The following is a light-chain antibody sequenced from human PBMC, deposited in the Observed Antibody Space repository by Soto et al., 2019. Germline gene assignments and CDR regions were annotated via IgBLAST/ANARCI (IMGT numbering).Light chain of an antibody. V-gene: IGKV3-20*01. Sequence: EIVLTQSPGTLSLSPGERATLSCRASQSVSSSYLAWYQQKPGQAPRLLIYGASSRATGIPDRFSGSGSGTDFTLTINRLEPEDFAVYFCGQFVSSPPRTFGQGTKVDIK. J-gene: IGKJ1*01. CDR2: GAS. CDR3: GQFVSSPPRT. CDR1: QSVSSSY.